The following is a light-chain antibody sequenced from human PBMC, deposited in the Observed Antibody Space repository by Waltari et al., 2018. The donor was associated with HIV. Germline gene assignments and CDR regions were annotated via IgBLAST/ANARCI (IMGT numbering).Light chain of an antibody. Sequence: DMVMTQSPDSLAVSRGERATINCKSSKSVLYSSNNKNYLAWYQQKTGQPPKVLIYWASTRESGVPDRFSGSGSGTDFTLTISSLQAEDVAVYYCQQYHTTPQTFGQGTKVEIK. J-gene: IGKJ1*01. CDR3: QQYHTTPQT. V-gene: IGKV4-1*01. CDR1: KSVLYSSNNKNY. CDR2: WAS.